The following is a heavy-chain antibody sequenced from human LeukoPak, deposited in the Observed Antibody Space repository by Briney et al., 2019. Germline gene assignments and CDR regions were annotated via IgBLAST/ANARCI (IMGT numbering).Heavy chain of an antibody. CDR3: AKDHTGYGSGSLRYFDY. CDR2: ISYDGGNK. D-gene: IGHD3-10*01. V-gene: IGHV3-30*18. CDR1: GFTFSSYG. Sequence: PGGSLRLSCAASGFTFSSYGMHWVRQAPGKGLEWVAVISYDGGNKYYADSVKGRFTISRDNSKNTLYLQMNSLRAEDTAVYYCAKDHTGYGSGSLRYFDYWGQGTLVTVSS. J-gene: IGHJ4*02.